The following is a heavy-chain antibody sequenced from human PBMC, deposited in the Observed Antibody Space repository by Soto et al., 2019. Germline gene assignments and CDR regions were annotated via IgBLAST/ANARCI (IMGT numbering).Heavy chain of an antibody. J-gene: IGHJ4*02. CDR3: TTSYYYDSGAQSRNRTFDY. D-gene: IGHD3-22*01. V-gene: IGHV3-21*01. CDR2: IGNNNNYI. Sequence: PGGSLRLSCAASGFPFSTYSMNWVRQAPGKXLEWVSSIGNNNNYIYYADSVRGRFTISRDNAKNSLYLQMNSLRVEDTAVYYCTTSYYYDSGAQSRNRTFDYWGQGTLVTVSS. CDR1: GFPFSTYS.